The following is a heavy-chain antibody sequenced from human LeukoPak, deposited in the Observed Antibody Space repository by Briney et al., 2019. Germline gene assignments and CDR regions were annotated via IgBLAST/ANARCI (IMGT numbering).Heavy chain of an antibody. V-gene: IGHV4-4*02. D-gene: IGHD5-12*01. CDR1: GGSISSSHW. J-gene: IGHJ3*02. CDR3: ARVYGSGYDFRGAFDI. Sequence: SGTLSLTCAVSGGSISSSHWWSWVRQPPGKGLEWIGEIYHTGSTNYNPSLKSRVTISVDTSKNQFSLKLSSVTAADTAVYYCARVYGSGYDFRGAFDIWGQGTMVTVSS. CDR2: IYHTGST.